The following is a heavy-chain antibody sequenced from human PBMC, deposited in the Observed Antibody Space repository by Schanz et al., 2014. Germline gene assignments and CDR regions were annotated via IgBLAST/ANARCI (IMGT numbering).Heavy chain of an antibody. D-gene: IGHD4-17*01. V-gene: IGHV3-33*01. Sequence: LVESGGGVVQPGRSLRLSCAASGFTFSSYGMHWVRQVPGKGLEWVAVVCYDGSKKYYADSVKGRFTTSRDNSKNPMYLQMNSLRAEDTAVYYCVRDTDYHFDYWGQGTLVTVSS. CDR1: GFTFSSYG. J-gene: IGHJ4*02. CDR2: VCYDGSKK. CDR3: VRDTDYHFDY.